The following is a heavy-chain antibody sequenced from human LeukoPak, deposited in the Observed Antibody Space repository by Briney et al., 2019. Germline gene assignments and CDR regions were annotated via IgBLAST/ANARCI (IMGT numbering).Heavy chain of an antibody. CDR3: ARGPQVGPISRWLQLPPHDDY. CDR1: GGSFSGYY. Sequence: SETLSLTCAVYGGSFSGYYWSWIRQPPGKGLEWIGEINHSGSTNYNPSLKSRVTISVDTSKNQFSLKLSSVTAADTAVYYCARGPQVGPISRWLQLPPHDDYWGQGTLVTVSS. J-gene: IGHJ4*02. CDR2: INHSGST. V-gene: IGHV4-34*01. D-gene: IGHD5-24*01.